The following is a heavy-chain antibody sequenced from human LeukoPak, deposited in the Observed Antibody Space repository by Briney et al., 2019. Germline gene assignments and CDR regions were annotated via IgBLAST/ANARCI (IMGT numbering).Heavy chain of an antibody. D-gene: IGHD2-15*01. V-gene: IGHV3-21*04. CDR3: ARCRGHSCCFDN. J-gene: IGHJ4*02. CDR1: GFTFSSYS. CDR2: ISSSSSYI. Sequence: GVLRLTCAASGFTFSSYSMNWVRQAPGKGLEWVSSISSSSSYIYYADSVKGRFTISRDNAKSSLYLQMNSLRAEDTAVYYCARCRGHSCCFDNWGQGTQVTVSS.